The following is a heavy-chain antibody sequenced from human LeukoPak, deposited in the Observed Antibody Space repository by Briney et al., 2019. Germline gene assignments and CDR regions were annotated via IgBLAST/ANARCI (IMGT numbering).Heavy chain of an antibody. CDR1: GYTFTSYG. CDR3: ARVRGEYSSSRFDP. Sequence: GASVKVSCKASGYTFTSYGISWVRQAPGQGLEWMGWISSYNGNTNYAQKLQGRVTMTTDTSTSTAYMELRSLRSDDTAVYYCARVRGEYSSSRFDPWGQGTLVTVSS. V-gene: IGHV1-18*01. D-gene: IGHD6-13*01. J-gene: IGHJ5*02. CDR2: ISSYNGNT.